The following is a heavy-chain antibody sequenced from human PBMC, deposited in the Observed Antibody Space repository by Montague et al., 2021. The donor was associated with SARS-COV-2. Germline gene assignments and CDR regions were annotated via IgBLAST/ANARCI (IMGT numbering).Heavy chain of an antibody. CDR3: ASYSYSGTYFGLNDAFDV. CDR2: TCYRSEWYF. Sequence: CAISGDSVSSNNAAWNWIRQFPSRGLEWLGRTCYRSEWYFDYEISLRGRITINPDTSKNQFSLQLESVTLDDTAVYYCASYSYSGTYFGLNDAFDVWGQGTLVTVSS. D-gene: IGHD1-26*01. V-gene: IGHV6-1*01. CDR1: GDSVSSNNAA. J-gene: IGHJ3*01.